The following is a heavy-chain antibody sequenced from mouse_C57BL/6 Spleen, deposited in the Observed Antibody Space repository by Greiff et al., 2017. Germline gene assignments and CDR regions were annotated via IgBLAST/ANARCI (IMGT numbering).Heavy chain of an antibody. CDR1: GYTFTSSG. CDR3: ARGRFITTVVSDGGAMDD. CDR2: IYPRSGNT. D-gene: IGHD1-1*01. Sequence: QVKLQQSGAELARPGASVKLSCTASGYTFTSSGISWVKQRTGKGLEWIGEIYPRSGNTYYNEKFKGKATLTADKSASTAYMELQRLTSEDSAGYYCARGRFITTVVSDGGAMDDWGQGTSVTFSS. V-gene: IGHV1-81*01. J-gene: IGHJ4*01.